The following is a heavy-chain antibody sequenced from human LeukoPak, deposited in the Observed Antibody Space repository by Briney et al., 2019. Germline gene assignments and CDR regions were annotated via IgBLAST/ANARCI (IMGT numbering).Heavy chain of an antibody. CDR3: ARAPYYYDSSGYQYYFDY. Sequence: SETLSLTCAVSGYSISSGYYWGWIRQPPGKGLEWIGSIYHSGSTYYNPSLKSRVTISVDTSKNQFPLKLSSVTAADTAVYYCARAPYYYDSSGYQYYFDYWGQGTLVTVSS. V-gene: IGHV4-38-2*01. D-gene: IGHD3-22*01. CDR2: IYHSGST. J-gene: IGHJ4*02. CDR1: GYSISSGYY.